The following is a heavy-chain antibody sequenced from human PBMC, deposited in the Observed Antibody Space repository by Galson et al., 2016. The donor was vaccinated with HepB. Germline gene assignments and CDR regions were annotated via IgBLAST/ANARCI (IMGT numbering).Heavy chain of an antibody. CDR2: VYYNGSA. V-gene: IGHV4-31*03. D-gene: IGHD3-22*01. Sequence: TLSLTCNVSGGSISSGGFYWSWIRQHPGKGLGWIGYVYYNGSAFHNPSLKSRITLSVDTSKNQFSLRLTSVTAADTAVYYCARDNSRFRDYNSRPLRGLDVWGQGTTVTVS. J-gene: IGHJ6*02. CDR1: GGSISSGGFY. CDR3: ARDNSRFRDYNSRPLRGLDV.